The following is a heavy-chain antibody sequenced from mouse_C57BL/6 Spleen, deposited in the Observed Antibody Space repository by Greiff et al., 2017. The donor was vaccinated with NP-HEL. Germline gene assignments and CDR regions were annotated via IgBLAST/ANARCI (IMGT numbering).Heavy chain of an antibody. J-gene: IGHJ3*01. Sequence: VQLQQPGAELVMPGASVKLSCKASGYTFTSYWMHWVKQRPGQGLEWIGEIDPSDSYTNYIQKFKGKSTLTVDKSSSTAYMQLSSLTSEDSAVYYCARSNGSSPAWFAYWGQGTLVTVSA. D-gene: IGHD1-1*01. CDR1: GYTFTSYW. V-gene: IGHV1-69*01. CDR2: IDPSDSYT. CDR3: ARSNGSSPAWFAY.